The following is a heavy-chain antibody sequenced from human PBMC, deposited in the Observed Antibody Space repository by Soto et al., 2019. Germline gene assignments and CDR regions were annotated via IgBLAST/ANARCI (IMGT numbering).Heavy chain of an antibody. CDR3: AGVEHRSSWNYPFAS. V-gene: IGHV1-69*12. J-gene: IGHJ4*02. Sequence: QVQLVQSGAEVKKPGFSVKVSCKASGGTFSSYAISWVRQAPGQGLEWMGGIIPIFGTANYAQKFQGRVTITAAESTSTAYRELSSRRSEDTAVYYCAGVEHRSSWNYPFASWGQGTLVTVSS. CDR1: GGTFSSYA. D-gene: IGHD6-13*01. CDR2: IIPIFGTA.